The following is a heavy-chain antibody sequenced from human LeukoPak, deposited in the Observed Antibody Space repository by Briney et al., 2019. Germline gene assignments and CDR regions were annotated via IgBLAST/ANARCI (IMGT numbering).Heavy chain of an antibody. J-gene: IGHJ3*02. V-gene: IGHV4-59*01. CDR1: GGSISSYY. D-gene: IGHD5-18*01. CDR3: ARDSQAFNTAMDHAFDI. Sequence: SETLSLTCTVSGGSISSYYWSWIRQPLGKGLEWIGYIYYSGSTNYNPSLKSRVTISVDTSKNQFSLKLSSVTAADTAVYYCARDSQAFNTAMDHAFDIWGQGTMVTVSS. CDR2: IYYSGST.